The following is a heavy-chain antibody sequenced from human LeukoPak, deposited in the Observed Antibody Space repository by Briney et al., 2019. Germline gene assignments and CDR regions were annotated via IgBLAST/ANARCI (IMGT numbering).Heavy chain of an antibody. D-gene: IGHD3-10*01. Sequence: ASVKVSCKASGYTFTSYAMHWVRQAPGQTLEWMGWINAGNGNTKYSQKFQGRVTITRDTSASTAYMELSSLRSEDTAVYYCARGVRITMVRGVIIRGPFDYWGQGTLVTVSS. CDR1: GYTFTSYA. J-gene: IGHJ4*02. CDR2: INAGNGNT. V-gene: IGHV1-3*01. CDR3: ARGVRITMVRGVIIRGPFDY.